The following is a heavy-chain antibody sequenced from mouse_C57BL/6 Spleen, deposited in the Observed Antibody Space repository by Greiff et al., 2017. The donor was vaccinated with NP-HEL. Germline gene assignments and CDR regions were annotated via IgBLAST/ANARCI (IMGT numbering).Heavy chain of an antibody. J-gene: IGHJ3*01. CDR2: IYPGDGDT. CDR3: ARGGLRQGFAY. D-gene: IGHD2-4*01. CDR1: GYAFSSSW. V-gene: IGHV1-82*01. Sequence: QVQLQQSGPELVKPGASVKISCKASGYAFSSSWMNWVKQRPGKGLEWIGRIYPGDGDTNYNGKFKGKATLTADKSSSTAYMQLSSLTSEDSAVYFCARGGLRQGFAYWGQGTLVTVSA.